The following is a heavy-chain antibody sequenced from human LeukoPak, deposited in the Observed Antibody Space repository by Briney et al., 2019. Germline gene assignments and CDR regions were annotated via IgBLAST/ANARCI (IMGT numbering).Heavy chain of an antibody. CDR1: GFTFSTNF. V-gene: IGHV3-66*01. CDR3: AELGITMIGGV. J-gene: IGHJ6*04. CDR2: IYSGGRT. D-gene: IGHD3-10*02. Sequence: GGSLRLSCAASGFTFSTNFMSWVRQAPGKGLEWVSVIYSGGRTDYADSVKGRFTISRDNAKNSLYLQMNSLRAEDTAVYYCAELGITMIGGVWGKGTTVTISS.